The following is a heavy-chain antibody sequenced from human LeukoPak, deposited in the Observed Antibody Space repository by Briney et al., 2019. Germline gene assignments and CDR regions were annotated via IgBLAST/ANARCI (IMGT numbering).Heavy chain of an antibody. D-gene: IGHD6-19*01. CDR2: IYYSGST. Sequence: PSQTLSLTCSVSGGSISSSSYYWGWIRQPPGKGLEWIGSIYYSGSTYYNPSLKSRVTISVDTSKNQFSLKLSSVTAADTAVYYCARQPVAGTPYFDYWGQGTLVTVSS. CDR1: GGSISSSSYY. CDR3: ARQPVAGTPYFDY. J-gene: IGHJ4*02. V-gene: IGHV4-39*01.